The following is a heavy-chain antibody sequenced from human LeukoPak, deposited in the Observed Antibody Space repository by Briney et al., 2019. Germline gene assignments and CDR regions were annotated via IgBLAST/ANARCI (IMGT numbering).Heavy chain of an antibody. CDR3: VSTKYYYYYYMDV. D-gene: IGHD2-8*01. J-gene: IGHJ6*03. CDR2: ITPILGTP. Sequence: SVKVSCKPPGGTFTNHAISWVRQAPGQGLEWTGGITPILGTPKYAQKFQGRLTISTDESTSTAYMELSSLTSEDTAVYYCVSTKYYYYYYMDVWGKGTTVTVSS. V-gene: IGHV1-69*05. CDR1: GGTFTNHA.